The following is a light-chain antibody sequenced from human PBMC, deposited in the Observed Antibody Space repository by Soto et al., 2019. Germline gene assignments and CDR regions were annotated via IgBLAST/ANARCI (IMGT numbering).Light chain of an antibody. J-gene: IGLJ1*01. V-gene: IGLV2-8*01. CDR3: QSYDNSLGVCYV. Sequence: QSVLTQPPSASGSPGQSVTISCTGTKNDIGVYDFVSWYQHHPGKAPRLIIYEVVQRPSGVPDRFSGSKSGNTASLTVSGLQAEDEADYYCQSYDNSLGVCYVFGTGTKVTVL. CDR2: EVV. CDR1: KNDIGVYDF.